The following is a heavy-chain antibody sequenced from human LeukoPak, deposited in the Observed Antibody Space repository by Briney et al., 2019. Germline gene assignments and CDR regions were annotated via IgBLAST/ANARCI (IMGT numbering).Heavy chain of an antibody. CDR1: GYTFTDYY. Sequence: ASVKVSCKASGYTFTDYYMHWVRQAPGQGLEWMGWIYPKSGGTSYAQKFRGRVTMTRVTSISTVYMELSRLTSDDAAIYYCARDSAARRENAFDIWGQGTMVTVSS. D-gene: IGHD6-6*01. V-gene: IGHV1-2*02. CDR2: IYPKSGGT. J-gene: IGHJ3*02. CDR3: ARDSAARRENAFDI.